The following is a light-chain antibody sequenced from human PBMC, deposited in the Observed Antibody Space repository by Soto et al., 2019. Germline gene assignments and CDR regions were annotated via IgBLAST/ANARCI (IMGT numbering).Light chain of an antibody. CDR3: QQYYSTPFT. Sequence: DIVMTQSPDSLAVSLGERATINCRSSQTVLYSSDNKNYLAWYQQRPGQPPKLLIYWASNRQYGVPDRFSGSGSGTDFTLTISSLQAEDVAVYYCQQYYSTPFTFGPGTKVDIK. V-gene: IGKV4-1*01. CDR1: QTVLYSSDNKNY. CDR2: WAS. J-gene: IGKJ3*01.